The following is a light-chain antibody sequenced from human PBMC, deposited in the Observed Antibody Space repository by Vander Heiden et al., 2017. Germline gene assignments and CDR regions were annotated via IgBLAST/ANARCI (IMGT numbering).Light chain of an antibody. CDR1: SANLGSKT. J-gene: IGLJ1*01. Sequence: GPGVTISCSGSSANLGSKTVNWYQQLPGPAPNLLIVINNQRPSGVPDPFPGSESGSSASAAMTGPRSEEEADYDCSSWADNLNGTNDVFGTGTKLTVL. CDR3: SSWADNLNGTNDV. CDR2: INN. V-gene: IGLV1-44*01.